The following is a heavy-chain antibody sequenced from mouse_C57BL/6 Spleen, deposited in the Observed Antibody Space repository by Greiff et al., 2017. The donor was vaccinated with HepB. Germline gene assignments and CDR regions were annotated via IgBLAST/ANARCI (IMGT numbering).Heavy chain of an antibody. J-gene: IGHJ4*01. CDR2: INPSSGYT. Sequence: VQLQQSGAELAKPGASVKLSCKASGYTFTSYWMHWVKQRPGQGLEWIGYINPSSGYTKYNQKFKDKATLTADKSSSTAYMQLRSLTYEDSAVYYCARRALYGYDGAYYAMDYWGQGTSATDSS. CDR3: ARRALYGYDGAYYAMDY. CDR1: GYTFTSYW. D-gene: IGHD2-2*01. V-gene: IGHV1-7*01.